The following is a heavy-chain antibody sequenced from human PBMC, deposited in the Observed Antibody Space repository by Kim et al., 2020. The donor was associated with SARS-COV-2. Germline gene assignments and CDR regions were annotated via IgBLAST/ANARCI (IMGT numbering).Heavy chain of an antibody. CDR1: GGSFSGYY. D-gene: IGHD6-6*01. CDR3: WRGLGYRSPSVWSYP. Sequence: SETLSLTCAVYGGSFSGYYWSWIRQPPGKGLEWVGEITHSGSTNYNPALKSRVTISLNTSKNQFFLKLSSVTAADTAAYYCWRGLGYRSPSVWSYPWGQG. V-gene: IGHV4-34*01. J-gene: IGHJ5*02. CDR2: ITHSGST.